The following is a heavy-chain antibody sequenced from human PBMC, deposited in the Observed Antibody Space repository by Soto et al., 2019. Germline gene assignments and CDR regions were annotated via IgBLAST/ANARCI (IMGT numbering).Heavy chain of an antibody. Sequence: GGSLRLSCAASGFTFSSYSMNWVRQAPGNGLEWVSYISSSSSTIYYADSVKGRFTISRDNAKNSLYLQMNSLRAEDTAVYYCARDMEGDYENFNWFDPWGQGTLVTVSS. J-gene: IGHJ5*02. CDR1: GFTFSSYS. D-gene: IGHD4-17*01. V-gene: IGHV3-48*01. CDR2: ISSSSSTI. CDR3: ARDMEGDYENFNWFDP.